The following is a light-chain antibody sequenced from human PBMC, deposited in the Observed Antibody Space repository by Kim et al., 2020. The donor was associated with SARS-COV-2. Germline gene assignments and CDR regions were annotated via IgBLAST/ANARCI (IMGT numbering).Light chain of an antibody. V-gene: IGKV3-11*01. Sequence: EIVLTQSPATLSLSPGDRATLSCRASQSVGSYLAWYQQKPGQAPSLLIYDVSNRATGIPARFSGSGSGTDFTLTISTLEPEDFAVYYCQHRSSWPLTFGGGTKLDIK. J-gene: IGKJ4*01. CDR3: QHRSSWPLT. CDR1: QSVGSY. CDR2: DVS.